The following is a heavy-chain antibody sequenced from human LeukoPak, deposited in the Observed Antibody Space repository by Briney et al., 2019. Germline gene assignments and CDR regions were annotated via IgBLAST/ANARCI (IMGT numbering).Heavy chain of an antibody. CDR3: ARPTGHCSTIGCYPHY. Sequence: GASVKVSCKASGYTFTNYAMVWLRQAPEQGLEWMGWINTDTRNPTYAQGFTGRFVFSLDTSVSTAYLQINNLEADDTAVYYCARPTGHCSTIGCYPHYWGQGTLVTVSS. CDR1: GYTFTNYA. J-gene: IGHJ4*02. D-gene: IGHD2-2*01. CDR2: INTDTRNP. V-gene: IGHV7-4-1*02.